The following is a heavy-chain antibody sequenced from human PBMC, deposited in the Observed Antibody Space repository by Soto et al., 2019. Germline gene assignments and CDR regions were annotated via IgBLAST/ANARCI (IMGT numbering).Heavy chain of an antibody. CDR3: ARGWGYDSSDYYYAY. Sequence: QVQLVQSGAEVKQPGSSVKVSCKTSGGTFSTYAISWVRQAPGQGLDWMGGIVPIFGTPNYAQKFKGRVTIAADDSTRTAYMEMRRLRSEDTAVYYCARGWGYDSSDYYYAYWGRGTLVTVSS. V-gene: IGHV1-69*01. CDR1: GGTFSTYA. J-gene: IGHJ4*02. CDR2: IVPIFGTP. D-gene: IGHD3-22*01.